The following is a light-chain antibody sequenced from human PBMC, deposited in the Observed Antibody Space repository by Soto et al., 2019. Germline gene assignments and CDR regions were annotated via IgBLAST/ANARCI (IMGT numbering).Light chain of an antibody. J-gene: IGKJ5*01. V-gene: IGKV3-11*01. CDR3: QQRSNWPPVIT. CDR1: QSFSSY. Sequence: EIVLTHSPATLSLSPGERATLSCRASQSFSSYLAWYQQKPGLAPRLLIYDASKRATRIPARFSGRGSGSDFTLTSSSLEPEDFAVYYWQQRSNWPPVITFGQGTRLESK. CDR2: DAS.